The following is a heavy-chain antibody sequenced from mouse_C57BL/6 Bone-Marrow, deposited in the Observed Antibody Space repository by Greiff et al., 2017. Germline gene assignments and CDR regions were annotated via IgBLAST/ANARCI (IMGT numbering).Heavy chain of an antibody. J-gene: IGHJ2*01. CDR1: GYSFTSYY. V-gene: IGHV1-66*01. CDR2: IYPGSGNT. CDR3: ARSDDGYYAYYFDY. D-gene: IGHD2-3*01. Sequence: VQLQQSGPELVKPGASVKISCKASGYSFTSYYIHWVKQRPGQGLEWIGWIYPGSGNTKYNEKFKGKATLTADTSSSTAYMQLSSLTSEDSAVYYCARSDDGYYAYYFDYWGQGTTLTVSS.